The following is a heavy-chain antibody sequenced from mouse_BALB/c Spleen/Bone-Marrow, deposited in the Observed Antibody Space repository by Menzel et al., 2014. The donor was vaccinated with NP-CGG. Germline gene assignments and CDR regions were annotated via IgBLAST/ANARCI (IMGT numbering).Heavy chain of an antibody. J-gene: IGHJ4*01. CDR3: ARSGRDYAMDF. D-gene: IGHD3-1*01. CDR1: GFTFSSFG. V-gene: IGHV5-17*02. CDR2: ISTGSSTI. Sequence: CGGGLVQPGGSRKLSCAASGFTFSSFGMHWVRQAPEKGLEWVAYISTGSSTIYYADTVKGRFTISRDNPKNTLFLQMTSLRSEDTAMYYCARSGRDYAMDFWGQGTSVTVSS.